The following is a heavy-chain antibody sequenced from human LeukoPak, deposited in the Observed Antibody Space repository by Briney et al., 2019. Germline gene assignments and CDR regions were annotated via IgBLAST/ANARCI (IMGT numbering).Heavy chain of an antibody. Sequence: GASVKVSCKASGYTFTSYGISWVRQAPGQGLEWRGWFRAYNGNTNYAQKLQGRVTMTTDTSTSTAYMELRSLRSDDTAVYYCARVVNVQQLVKCAFDIWGQGTMVTVSS. J-gene: IGHJ3*02. CDR3: ARVVNVQQLVKCAFDI. CDR2: FRAYNGNT. D-gene: IGHD6-13*01. V-gene: IGHV1-18*01. CDR1: GYTFTSYG.